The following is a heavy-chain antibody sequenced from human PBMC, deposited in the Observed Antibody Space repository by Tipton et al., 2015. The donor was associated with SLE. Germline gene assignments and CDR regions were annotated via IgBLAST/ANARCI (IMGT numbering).Heavy chain of an antibody. D-gene: IGHD2-2*03. J-gene: IGHJ4*02. Sequence: TLSLTCTVSGGSVSSYYWSWIRQPPGKGLEWIGYIYTSRSTNYNPSLKSRVTIPVDTSKNQFSLKLSSVTAADTAVYYCARDWGGYCSSTSCLGGFDYWGQGTLVTVSS. V-gene: IGHV4-4*08. CDR2: IYTSRST. CDR1: GGSVSSYY. CDR3: ARDWGGYCSSTSCLGGFDY.